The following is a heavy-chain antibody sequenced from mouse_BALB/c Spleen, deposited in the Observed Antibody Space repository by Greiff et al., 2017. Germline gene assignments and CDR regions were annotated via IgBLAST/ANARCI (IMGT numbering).Heavy chain of an antibody. D-gene: IGHD3-1*01. V-gene: IGHV1-14*01. J-gene: IGHJ1*01. CDR2: INPYNDGT. CDR3: ARGGYYWYFDV. Sequence: EVKLQESGPELVKPGASVKMSCKASGYTFTSYVMHWVKQKPGQGLEWIGYINPYNDGTKYNEKFKGKATLTSDKSSSTAYMELSSLTSEDSAVYYCARGGYYWYFDVWGAGTTVTVSS. CDR1: GYTFTSYV.